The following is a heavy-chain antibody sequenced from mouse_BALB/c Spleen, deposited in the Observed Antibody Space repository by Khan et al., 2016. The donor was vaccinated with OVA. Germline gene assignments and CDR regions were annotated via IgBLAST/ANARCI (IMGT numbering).Heavy chain of an antibody. CDR2: INSGSSTI. Sequence: EVQLVESGGGLVQPGGSRKLSCAASGFTFSSFGMHWVRQAPEKGLEWVAYINSGSSTIYYADPVKGRFTISRDNPKNTLFLQMTSLRSDDTAMYYCARGNGAYWGQGTTLTVSS. V-gene: IGHV5-17*02. J-gene: IGHJ2*01. CDR1: GFTFSSFG. CDR3: ARGNGAY.